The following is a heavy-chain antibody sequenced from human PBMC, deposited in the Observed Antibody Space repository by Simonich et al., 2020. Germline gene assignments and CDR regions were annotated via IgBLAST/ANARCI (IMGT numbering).Heavy chain of an antibody. D-gene: IGHD7-27*01. CDR1: GFTFSSYA. V-gene: IGHV3-30*07. Sequence: QVQLVDYGGGVVQPGRSLRLSCAASGFTFSSYAMHWLRQAPGKWREWVAVISYDGSNKYYSDSVKGRLTISRDNSKNTLYLQMNSLRAEDTAVYYCARDRNWGWFDPWGQGTLVTVSS. J-gene: IGHJ5*02. CDR3: ARDRNWGWFDP. CDR2: ISYDGSNK.